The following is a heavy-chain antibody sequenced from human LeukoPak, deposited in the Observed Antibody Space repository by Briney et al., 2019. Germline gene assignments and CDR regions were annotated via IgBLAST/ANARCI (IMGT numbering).Heavy chain of an antibody. Sequence: GGSLRLSCAASGFTFSSYGMHWVRQAPGKGLEWVAFIRYDGSNKYYADSVKGRFTISRDNSKNTLYLQMNSLRAEDTAVYYCAKDSIDCSGGSCYSGVYFDYWGQGTLVTVSS. CDR3: AKDSIDCSGGSCYSGVYFDY. V-gene: IGHV3-30*02. D-gene: IGHD2-15*01. CDR2: IRYDGSNK. J-gene: IGHJ4*02. CDR1: GFTFSSYG.